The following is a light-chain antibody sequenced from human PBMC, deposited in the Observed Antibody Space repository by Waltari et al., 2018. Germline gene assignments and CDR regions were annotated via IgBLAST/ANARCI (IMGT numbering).Light chain of an antibody. CDR2: AAS. Sequence: DIQLTQSPSFLSASLGDRVTVTCRASQSINNFLAWYQQKPGEAPKLLIHAASTLQRGVPARFRGTGSGTEFSLTISSLQPEDFATYYCQQVNSYPLTFGGGTTVEMK. V-gene: IGKV1-9*01. CDR3: QQVNSYPLT. J-gene: IGKJ4*01. CDR1: QSINNF.